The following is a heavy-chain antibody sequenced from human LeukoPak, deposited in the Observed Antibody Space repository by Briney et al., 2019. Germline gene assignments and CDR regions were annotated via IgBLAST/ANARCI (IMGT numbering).Heavy chain of an antibody. CDR3: ARDRGPKINPSCSSTSCLGNGFDP. D-gene: IGHD2-2*01. CDR2: ISAYNGNT. V-gene: IGHV1-18*01. Sequence: GASVSVSCTASGYTFTSYGISWVRQAPGQGLEWMGWISAYNGNTNYAQKLQGRVTMTTDTSTSTAYMELRSLRSDDTAVYYCARDRGPKINPSCSSTSCLGNGFDPWGQGTLVTVSS. CDR1: GYTFTSYG. J-gene: IGHJ5*02.